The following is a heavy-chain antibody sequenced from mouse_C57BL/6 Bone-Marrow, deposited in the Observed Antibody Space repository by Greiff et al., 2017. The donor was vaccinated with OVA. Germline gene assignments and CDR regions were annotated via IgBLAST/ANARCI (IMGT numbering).Heavy chain of an antibody. CDR1: GFSLTSYG. D-gene: IGHD2-4*01. V-gene: IGHV2-5*01. J-gene: IGHJ3*01. Sequence: VMLVESGPGLVQPSQSLSITCTVSGFSLTSYGVHWVRQSPGKGLEWLGVIWRGGSTDYNADFMSRLSITKNNSKSQDFFKMNSLQTEDTAIYHCANSLYEYVAYGGQGTLVTVSA. CDR2: IWRGGST. CDR3: ANSLYEYVAY.